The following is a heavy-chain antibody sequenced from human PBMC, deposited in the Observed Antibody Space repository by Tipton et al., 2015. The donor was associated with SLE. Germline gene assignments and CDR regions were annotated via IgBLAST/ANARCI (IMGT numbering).Heavy chain of an antibody. CDR2: ISYSGST. Sequence: TLSLTCTVSGGSISSHYWSWIRQPPGKGLEWIGYISYSGSTNYNPSLKSRVTMSLDTSTNQFSLKLNSVTAADTAVYYCARCSSGWYNIFYYYMDVWGKGTTVTVSS. D-gene: IGHD6-19*01. J-gene: IGHJ6*03. CDR3: ARCSSGWYNIFYYYMDV. CDR1: GGSISSHY. V-gene: IGHV4-59*11.